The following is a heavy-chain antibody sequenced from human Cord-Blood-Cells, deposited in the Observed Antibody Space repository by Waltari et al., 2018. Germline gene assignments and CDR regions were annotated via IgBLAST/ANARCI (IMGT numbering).Heavy chain of an antibody. CDR2: IIPILGIA. CDR1: GGTFSSYA. J-gene: IGHJ4*02. D-gene: IGHD5-12*01. CDR3: AREGYSGHDWVGYYFDY. V-gene: IGHV1-69*10. Sequence: QVQLVQSGAEVKKPGSSVKVSCKASGGTFSSYAISWVRQAPGQGLEWMGGIIPILGIANYAQKFQGRVTITADKSTSTAYMELSSLRSEDTAVYYCAREGYSGHDWVGYYFDYWGQGTLVTVSS.